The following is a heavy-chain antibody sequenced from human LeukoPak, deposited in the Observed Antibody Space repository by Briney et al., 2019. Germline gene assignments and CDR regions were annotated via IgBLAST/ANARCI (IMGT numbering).Heavy chain of an antibody. CDR1: GGSISSSYYY. Sequence: SETLSLTCTVSGGSISSSYYYWGWIRQPPGKGLEWIGSIYDSGSTYHNPSLKSRVTISVDTSKNQFSLKLSSVTAADMAVYYCARHRSAVAGTGGDYYYYYYMDVWGKGTTVTVS. V-gene: IGHV4-39*01. D-gene: IGHD6-19*01. CDR3: ARHRSAVAGTGGDYYYYYYMDV. J-gene: IGHJ6*03. CDR2: IYDSGST.